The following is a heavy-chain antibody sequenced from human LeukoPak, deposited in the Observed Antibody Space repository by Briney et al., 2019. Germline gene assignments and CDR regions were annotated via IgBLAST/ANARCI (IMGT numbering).Heavy chain of an antibody. Sequence: GGSLRLSCVASGFCFISYWMAWVRQAPGKGLEWVANIKYDGSLKFYVDSVKGRFTISRDNAKNSLYLEMNSLRADDTAVYFCASSHDSSGNDWGQGTMVTVSS. CDR3: ASSHDSSGND. D-gene: IGHD3-22*01. J-gene: IGHJ4*02. CDR2: IKYDGSLK. V-gene: IGHV3-7*01. CDR1: GFCFISYW.